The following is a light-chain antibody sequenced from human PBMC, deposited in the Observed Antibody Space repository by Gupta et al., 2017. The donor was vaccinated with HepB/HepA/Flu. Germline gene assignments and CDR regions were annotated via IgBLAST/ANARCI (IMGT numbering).Light chain of an antibody. Sequence: DIQMTQSPSSLSASVGDRVTITCRASQGISDYLAWYQQKPGKGPKLLIYAASTLQSGVPSRFSGSGSGTDFTLTISSLQPEDVATYYCQKYDSAPPSTFGQGTKVEI. CDR1: QGISDY. CDR2: AAS. J-gene: IGKJ1*01. V-gene: IGKV1-27*01. CDR3: QKYDSAPPST.